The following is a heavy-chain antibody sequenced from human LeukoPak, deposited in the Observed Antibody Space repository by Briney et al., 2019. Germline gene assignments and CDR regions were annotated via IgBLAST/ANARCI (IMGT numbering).Heavy chain of an antibody. J-gene: IGHJ4*02. CDR3: ARFSEGYDSSGYYYWSPPDY. D-gene: IGHD3-22*01. CDR2: IYYNGDT. V-gene: IGHV4-30-4*01. CDR1: GGSISSGDYY. Sequence: PSETLSLTCTVSGGSISSGDYYWSWIRQPPGKGLEWMGYIYYNGDTYFNPSLKSRVTISIDTSKNQFSLRLSSVTAADTAVYYCARFSEGYDSSGYYYWSPPDYWGQGTLVTVSS.